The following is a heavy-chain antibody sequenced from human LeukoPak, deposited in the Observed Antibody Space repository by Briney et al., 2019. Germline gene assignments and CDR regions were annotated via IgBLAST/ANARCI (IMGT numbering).Heavy chain of an antibody. CDR2: TYYRSKWYN. D-gene: IGHD6-13*01. CDR3: ARGGGSSWYFDP. CDR1: GDSFSSNSAA. J-gene: IGHJ5*02. Sequence: SQTLSLTCAISGDSFSSNSAAWNWIRQSPSRGLEWLGRTYYRSKWYNDYAVSVKSRITINPDTSKNQFSLQLSSVTPEDTAVYYCARGGGSSWYFDPWGQGTLVTVSS. V-gene: IGHV6-1*01.